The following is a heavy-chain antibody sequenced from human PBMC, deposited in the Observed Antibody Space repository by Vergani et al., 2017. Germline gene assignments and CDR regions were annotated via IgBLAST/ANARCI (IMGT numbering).Heavy chain of an antibody. CDR1: GGSISSGGYY. J-gene: IGHJ5*02. D-gene: IGHD3-10*01. CDR2: IYYSGST. V-gene: IGHV4-31*03. Sequence: QVQLQESGPGLVKPSQTLSLTCTVSGGSISSGGYYWSWIRQHPGKGLEWIGYIYYSGSTYYNPSLKSRVTISVDTSKNQFSLKLSSVTAADTAVYYCARVSPRLPGARSGWFDPWGQGTLVTVSS. CDR3: ARVSPRLPGARSGWFDP.